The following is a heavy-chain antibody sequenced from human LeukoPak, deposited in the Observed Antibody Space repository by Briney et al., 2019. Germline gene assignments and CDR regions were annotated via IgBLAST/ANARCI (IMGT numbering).Heavy chain of an antibody. CDR3: ARDRVTMVRGVHNYFDY. D-gene: IGHD3-10*01. J-gene: IGHJ4*02. CDR1: GFTFSDYY. Sequence: GGSLRLSCAASGFTFSDYYMSWIRQAPGKGLGWVSYISSSGSTIYYADSVKGRFTISRDNAKNSLYLQMNSLRAEDTAVYYCARDRVTMVRGVHNYFDYWGQGTLVTVSS. CDR2: ISSSGSTI. V-gene: IGHV3-11*01.